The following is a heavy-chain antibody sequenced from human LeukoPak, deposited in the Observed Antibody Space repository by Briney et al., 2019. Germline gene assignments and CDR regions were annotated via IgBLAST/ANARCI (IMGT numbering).Heavy chain of an antibody. V-gene: IGHV1-2*02. CDR3: ARDLRSSSWYFY. J-gene: IGHJ4*02. CDR2: IIPNSGGT. D-gene: IGHD6-13*01. Sequence: ASVKVSCKASGYTFTGYYMHWVRQAPGQGLEWMGWIIPNSGGTNYAQKFQGRVTMTRDTSISTAYMELSRLRSDDTAVYYCARDLRSSSWYFYWGQGTLVTVSS. CDR1: GYTFTGYY.